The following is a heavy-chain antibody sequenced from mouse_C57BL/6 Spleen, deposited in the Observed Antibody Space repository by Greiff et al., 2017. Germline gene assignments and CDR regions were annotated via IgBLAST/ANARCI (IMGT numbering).Heavy chain of an antibody. V-gene: IGHV14-4*01. Sequence: EVQLQQSGAELVRPGASVKLSCTASGFNIKDDYMHWVKQRPEQGLEWIGWIDPENGDTEYASKFQGKATITADTSSSTAYLQLSSLTSEDTAVYYCTTPGGYYFDYWGQGTTLTVSS. CDR3: TTPGGYYFDY. CDR1: GFNIKDDY. J-gene: IGHJ2*01. CDR2: IDPENGDT.